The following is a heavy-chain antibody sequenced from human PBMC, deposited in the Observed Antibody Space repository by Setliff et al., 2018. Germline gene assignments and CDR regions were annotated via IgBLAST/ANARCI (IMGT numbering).Heavy chain of an antibody. CDR3: ARAPPNRYSGSYEYFYMDV. Sequence: KPSETLSLTCAVYGGSFSDYYWSWIRQSPGKGLEWIGEINHSGSTNYNPSLKTRVTISVDTSKNQFSLKVSSVTAADTAVYYCARAPPNRYSGSYEYFYMDVWGKGTTVTVSS. V-gene: IGHV4-34*01. CDR1: GGSFSDYY. CDR2: INHSGST. J-gene: IGHJ6*03. D-gene: IGHD1-26*01.